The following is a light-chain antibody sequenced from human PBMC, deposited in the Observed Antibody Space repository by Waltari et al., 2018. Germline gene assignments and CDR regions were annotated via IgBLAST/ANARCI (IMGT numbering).Light chain of an antibody. V-gene: IGLV4-69*01. J-gene: IGLJ3*02. CDR1: SGHSSNV. CDR3: QTWGTGIWV. CDR2: VNSDGSH. Sequence: QLVLTQSPSASASLGASVKITCTLSSGHSSNVVAWHQHQPQKGPRYLMKVNSDGSHSKGDGIPDRFSGSSSGAERYLTITSLQSDDEADYYCQTWGTGIWVFGGGTRLTVL.